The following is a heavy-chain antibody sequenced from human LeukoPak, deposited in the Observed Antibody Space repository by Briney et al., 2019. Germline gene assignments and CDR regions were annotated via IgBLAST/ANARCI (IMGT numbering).Heavy chain of an antibody. CDR2: MGIGTSTI. Sequence: GESLRLSCSASGFTFTTYSMNWVRQAPGKGLEWVSHMGIGTSTIGYGDSVKGRFTISRDNAKNSVHLQMSNLRVDDSAVYYCVRDKDWGFDSWGQGTLVTVSS. J-gene: IGHJ4*02. CDR1: GFTFTTYS. V-gene: IGHV3-48*01. D-gene: IGHD7-27*01. CDR3: VRDKDWGFDS.